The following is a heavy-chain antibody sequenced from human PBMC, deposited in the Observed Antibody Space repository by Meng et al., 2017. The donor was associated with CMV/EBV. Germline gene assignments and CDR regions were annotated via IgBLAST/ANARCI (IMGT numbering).Heavy chain of an antibody. CDR3: ARFSTPWYSSGSDFDY. CDR2: INPNSGGP. V-gene: IGHV1-2*02. CDR1: GDTFTWYS. Sequence: GDTFTWYSMHWVRQAPRQGLECMGWINPNSGGPNYAQKFQGRVTMTRDTSISTAYMELSRLRSDDTAVYYCARFSTPWYSSGSDFDYWGQGTLVTVSS. D-gene: IGHD6-19*01. J-gene: IGHJ4*02.